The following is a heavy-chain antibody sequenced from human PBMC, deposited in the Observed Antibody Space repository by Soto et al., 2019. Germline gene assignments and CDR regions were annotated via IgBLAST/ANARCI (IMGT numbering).Heavy chain of an antibody. J-gene: IGHJ6*02. D-gene: IGHD6-6*01. CDR2: IYWNDDK. CDR3: AHSSGQLVPGYYYYGMDV. CDR1: GGSISSGGYS. V-gene: IGHV2-5*01. Sequence: TLSLTCGVSGGSISSGGYSWNWIRQPPGKALEWLALIYWNDDKRYSPSLKSRLTITKDTSKNQVVLTMTNMDPVDTATYYCAHSSGQLVPGYYYYGMDVWGQGTTVTVSS.